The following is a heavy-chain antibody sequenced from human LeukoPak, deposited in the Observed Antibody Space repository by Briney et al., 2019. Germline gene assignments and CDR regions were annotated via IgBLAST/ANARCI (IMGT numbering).Heavy chain of an antibody. Sequence: GASVKVSCKASGYTFTSYDINWVRQATGQGLEWMGWMNPTSGNTGYAQKFQGRVTLTRNTSISTAYMELSSLRSEDTAVYYCAIFGVVSPFDYWGQGTLVTVSS. D-gene: IGHD3-3*01. CDR1: GYTFTSYD. J-gene: IGHJ4*02. CDR2: MNPTSGNT. CDR3: AIFGVVSPFDY. V-gene: IGHV1-8*03.